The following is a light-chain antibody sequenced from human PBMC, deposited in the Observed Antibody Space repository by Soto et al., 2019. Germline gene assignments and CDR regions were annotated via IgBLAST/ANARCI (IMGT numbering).Light chain of an antibody. Sequence: QSALTQPPSVSGSPGQSVTISCTGTSSDVGSYNRVSWYQQPPGTAPKLMIYEVSNRPSGVPDRFSGSKSGNTASLTISGLQAEDEADYYCSLYTSSSTYVFETGTKVT. CDR1: SSDVGSYNR. CDR3: SLYTSSSTYV. V-gene: IGLV2-18*01. CDR2: EVS. J-gene: IGLJ1*01.